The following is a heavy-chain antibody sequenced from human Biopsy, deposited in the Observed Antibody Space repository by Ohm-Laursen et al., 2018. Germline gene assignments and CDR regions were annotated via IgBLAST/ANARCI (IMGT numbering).Heavy chain of an antibody. CDR1: GYTFNSYE. Sequence: ASVKVSCKASGYTFNSYEINWVRQATGQGLEWMGWRNPNSGNTGYAQKFQGRVTMTRNTSISTAYMEVSSLRSEDTAVYYCARGRNPVWFGEDLDYWGQGTPVTVSS. CDR3: ARGRNPVWFGEDLDY. CDR2: RNPNSGNT. D-gene: IGHD3-10*01. J-gene: IGHJ4*02. V-gene: IGHV1-8*01.